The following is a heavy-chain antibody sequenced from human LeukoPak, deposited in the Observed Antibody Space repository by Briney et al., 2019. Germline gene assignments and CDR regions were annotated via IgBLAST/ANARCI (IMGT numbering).Heavy chain of an antibody. D-gene: IGHD5-24*01. CDR3: ARVRARWLQVWSDAFDI. Sequence: GGSLRLSCAASGFTFDDYDMSWFRQAPGKGLEWVSGIYWNGGSTGYADSVKGRFTISRDNAKNSLYLQMNSLRAEDTALYYCARVRARWLQVWSDAFDIWGQGTMVTVSS. CDR2: IYWNGGST. V-gene: IGHV3-20*04. J-gene: IGHJ3*02. CDR1: GFTFDDYD.